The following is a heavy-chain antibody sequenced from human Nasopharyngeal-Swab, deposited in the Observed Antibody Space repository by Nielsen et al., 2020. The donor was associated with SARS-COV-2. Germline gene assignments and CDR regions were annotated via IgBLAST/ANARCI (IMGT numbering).Heavy chain of an antibody. CDR3: AKDYYDSSGYHPDAFDI. CDR1: GFTFSSYA. Sequence: GGSLRLSCAASGFTFSSYAMSWVRQAPGKGLEWVSAISGSGGSKYYADSVNGRFTISRDNSKNTLYLQMNSLRAEDTAVYYCAKDYYDSSGYHPDAFDIWGQGTMVTVSS. J-gene: IGHJ3*02. V-gene: IGHV3-23*01. CDR2: ISGSGGSK. D-gene: IGHD3-22*01.